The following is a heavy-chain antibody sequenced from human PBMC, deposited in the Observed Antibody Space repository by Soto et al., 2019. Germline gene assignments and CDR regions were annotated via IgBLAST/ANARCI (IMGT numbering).Heavy chain of an antibody. CDR1: GFTFSSYT. D-gene: IGHD6-13*01. CDR3: ARTLAAAAYYYYYGMDV. CDR2: ITSSSSTI. V-gene: IGHV3-48*02. Sequence: EMQLVESGGGLVQPGGSLRLSCAASGFTFSSYTMNWVRQAPGKGLEWVSYITSSSSTIYYADSVKGRFTISRDNAKNSLYLQMNSLRDEDTAVYYCARTLAAAAYYYYYGMDVWGQGTTVTVSS. J-gene: IGHJ6*02.